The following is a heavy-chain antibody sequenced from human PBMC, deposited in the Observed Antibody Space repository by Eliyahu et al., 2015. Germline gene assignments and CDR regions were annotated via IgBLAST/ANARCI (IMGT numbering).Heavy chain of an antibody. CDR2: IYYSGSA. D-gene: IGHD2-15*01. Sequence: QLQLQESGPGPVKPSETLSLTCKXPGXXLXQXCFYYWGWVRQPPGKGXEWIGSIYYSGSASYNPSLKSRVTLSVDTSKDQLSLKLSSVTAADTAVYYCASSSFGTKWYYYDYWGQGALVTVSS. J-gene: IGHJ4*02. V-gene: IGHV4-39*01. CDR1: GXXLXQXCFYY. CDR3: ASSSFGTKWYYYDY.